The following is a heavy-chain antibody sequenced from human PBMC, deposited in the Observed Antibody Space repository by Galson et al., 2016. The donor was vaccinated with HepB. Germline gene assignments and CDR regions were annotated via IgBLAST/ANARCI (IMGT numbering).Heavy chain of an antibody. Sequence: TLSLTCTVSGGSISSGTYYWSWIRQRGKGLEWIGRIYTSGNTNYNPSLKRRVTISVDTSKNQFSLRLSSVTAADTALYYCARDTYYFWDGFTSYAFDIWGQGRMVTVSS. J-gene: IGHJ3*02. CDR2: IYTSGNT. CDR3: ARDTYYFWDGFTSYAFDI. CDR1: GGSISSGTYY. V-gene: IGHV4-61*02. D-gene: IGHD3-3*01.